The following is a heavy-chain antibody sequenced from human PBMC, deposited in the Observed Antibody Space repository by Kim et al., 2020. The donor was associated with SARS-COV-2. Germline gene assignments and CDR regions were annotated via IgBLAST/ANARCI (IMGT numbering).Heavy chain of an antibody. CDR2: VNSDGSST. Sequence: GGSLRLSCVASGFTFSSYWMHWVRQAPGKGLVWVSRVNSDGSSTSYADSVKGRFTISRDNARNTLYLQMNSLRAEDTAVYYCASLSTGYDWDKFDYWGQGSLGTVSS. CDR3: ASLSTGYDWDKFDY. CDR1: GFTFSSYW. J-gene: IGHJ4*02. D-gene: IGHD3-16*01. V-gene: IGHV3-74*01.